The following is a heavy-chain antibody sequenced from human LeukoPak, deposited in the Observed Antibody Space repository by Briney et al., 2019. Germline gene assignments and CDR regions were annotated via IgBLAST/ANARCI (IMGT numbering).Heavy chain of an antibody. Sequence: KASETLSLTCTVSGGSISSYYWSWIRQPAGKGLEWIGRIYPSGSTNYNPSLKSRVPMSVDTPKNQFSLKLSSVTAADTAVYYCAKLESSGWYGNYFDYWGQGTLVTVSS. J-gene: IGHJ4*02. CDR1: GGSISSYY. D-gene: IGHD6-19*01. CDR3: AKLESSGWYGNYFDY. CDR2: IYPSGST. V-gene: IGHV4-4*07.